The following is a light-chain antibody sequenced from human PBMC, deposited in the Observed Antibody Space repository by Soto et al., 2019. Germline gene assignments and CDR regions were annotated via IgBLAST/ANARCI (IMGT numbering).Light chain of an antibody. V-gene: IGLV1-40*01. CDR3: QSYDSRQRIMV. Sequence: QSVLTQPPSVSGAPGQRVTISCTGSSSNIGAGFDVHWYQQLPGTAPKLLIYGNTNRPSGVPDRFSGSKSGTSASLAITGLQAEDEADYYCQSYDSRQRIMVFGGGTKLTVL. CDR2: GNT. J-gene: IGLJ2*01. CDR1: SSNIGAGFD.